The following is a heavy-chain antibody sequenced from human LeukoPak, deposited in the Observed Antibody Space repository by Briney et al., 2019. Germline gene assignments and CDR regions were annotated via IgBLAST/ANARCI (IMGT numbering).Heavy chain of an antibody. D-gene: IGHD2-2*01. Sequence: GASVKLSCTASGYTFTGYYMHWVRQAPGQGLEWMGWINPNSGGTNYAQKFQGRVTMTRDTSISTAYMELSRLRSDDTAVYYCARLPLGYCSSTSCLDYWGQGTLVTVSS. CDR3: ARLPLGYCSSTSCLDY. CDR2: INPNSGGT. V-gene: IGHV1-2*02. CDR1: GYTFTGYY. J-gene: IGHJ4*02.